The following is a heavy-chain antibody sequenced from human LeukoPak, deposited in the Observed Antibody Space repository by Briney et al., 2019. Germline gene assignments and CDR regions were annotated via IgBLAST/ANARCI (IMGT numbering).Heavy chain of an antibody. CDR1: GGSISSSNW. Sequence: PSETLSLTCAVSGGSISSSNWWSWVRQPPGKGLEWIGSIYYSGSTYYNPSLKSRVTISVDTSKNQFSLKLSSVTAADTAVYYCARQTGSGLFILPGGQGTLVTVSS. CDR2: IYYSGST. CDR3: ARQTGSGLFILP. V-gene: IGHV4-4*02. D-gene: IGHD3/OR15-3a*01. J-gene: IGHJ4*02.